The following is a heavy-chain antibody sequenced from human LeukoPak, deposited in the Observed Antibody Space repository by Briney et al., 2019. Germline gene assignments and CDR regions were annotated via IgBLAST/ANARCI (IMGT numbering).Heavy chain of an antibody. J-gene: IGHJ4*02. CDR2: ISSSGSTI. D-gene: IGHD2-21*02. CDR3: ARELDCGGDCYSGFDY. Sequence: PGGSLRLSCAASGFTFSDYYMSWIRQAPGKGLEWDSYISSSGSTIYYAGSVKGRFTISRDNAKNSLYLQMNSLRAEDTAVYYCARELDCGGDCYSGFDYWGQGTLVTVSS. CDR1: GFTFSDYY. V-gene: IGHV3-11*01.